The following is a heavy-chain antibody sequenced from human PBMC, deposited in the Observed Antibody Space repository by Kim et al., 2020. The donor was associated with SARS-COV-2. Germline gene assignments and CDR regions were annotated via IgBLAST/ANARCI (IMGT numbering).Heavy chain of an antibody. J-gene: IGHJ4*02. CDR3: TTDLKMAYNPD. CDR1: GFTFSNVW. D-gene: IGHD1-1*01. V-gene: IGHV3-15*01. CDR2: IKTNAEGGTT. Sequence: GGSLRLSCAASGFTFSNVWMRWVRQAPGKGLEWVGRIKTNAEGGTTDYAAPVKGRFSISRDDSKNTVYLQMNSLKIEDTGVYYCTTDLKMAYNPDWGQGTLVTVSS.